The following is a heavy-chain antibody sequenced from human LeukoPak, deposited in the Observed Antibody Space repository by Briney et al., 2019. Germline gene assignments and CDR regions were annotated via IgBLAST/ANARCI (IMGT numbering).Heavy chain of an antibody. CDR1: GDSISGSNYH. J-gene: IGHJ5*02. V-gene: IGHV4-39*07. Sequence: SETLSLTCTVSGDSISGSNYHWGWIRQPPGKGLEWLGTVHHTGRAFYNPSLRGRTTVSVDTSKNEFSLKLTSVTAANTAVYYCAREPDAWGQGILVIVSS. CDR3: AREPDA. CDR2: VHHTGRA.